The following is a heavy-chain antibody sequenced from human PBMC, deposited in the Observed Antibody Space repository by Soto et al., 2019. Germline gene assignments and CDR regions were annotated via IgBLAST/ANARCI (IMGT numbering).Heavy chain of an antibody. CDR1: GFTFSSYG. CDR3: AREVVVVAATRYYYYGMDV. Sequence: PGGSLRLSCAASGFTFSSYGMHWVRQAPGKGLGWVAVIWYDGSNKYYADSVKGRFTISRDNSKTTLYLQMNSLRAEDTAVYYCAREVVVVAATRYYYYGMDVWGQGTTVTVSS. J-gene: IGHJ6*02. V-gene: IGHV3-33*01. D-gene: IGHD2-15*01. CDR2: IWYDGSNK.